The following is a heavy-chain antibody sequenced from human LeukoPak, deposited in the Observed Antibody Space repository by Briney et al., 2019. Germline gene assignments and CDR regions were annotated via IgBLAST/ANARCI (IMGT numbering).Heavy chain of an antibody. V-gene: IGHV3-7*01. J-gene: IGHJ6*03. D-gene: IGHD2-15*01. Sequence: QPGGSLRLSCEASGFTFSSYWMSWVRQAPGKGLEWVANIKQDGSEKYYVDSVKGRFTISRDHAKHSLYLQMNSLRAEDTAVYYCARESVIMVVAATHWDYYYMDVWGKGTTVTVSS. CDR1: GFTFSSYW. CDR2: IKQDGSEK. CDR3: ARESVIMVVAATHWDYYYMDV.